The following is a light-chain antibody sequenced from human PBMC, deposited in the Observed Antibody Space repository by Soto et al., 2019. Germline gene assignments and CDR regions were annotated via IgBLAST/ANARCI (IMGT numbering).Light chain of an antibody. CDR1: SSDVGAYNY. V-gene: IGLV2-11*01. J-gene: IGLJ3*02. CDR2: DVS. Sequence: QLVLTQPRSVSGSPGQSVTISCTGTSSDVGAYNYVSWYQQHPGKPPKLMICDVSKRPSGVPDRFSGSKSGNAASLTISGLQAEDEADYYCCSYAGSYTWVFGGGTKLTVL. CDR3: CSYAGSYTWV.